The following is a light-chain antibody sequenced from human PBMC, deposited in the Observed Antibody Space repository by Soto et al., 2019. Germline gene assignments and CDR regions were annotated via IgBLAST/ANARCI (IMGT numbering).Light chain of an antibody. CDR1: NIGTKS. V-gene: IGLV3-21*02. CDR2: DDK. J-gene: IGLJ1*01. Sequence: SYELTQAPSVSVSPGQTASITCGGDNIGTKSVHWYQQRPGQAPVLVVYDDKKRPSGIPERFSGSNSGNTATLTISRVKTGDEADYYCQVCERFSDHNFVFGDGTKVTVL. CDR3: QVCERFSDHNFV.